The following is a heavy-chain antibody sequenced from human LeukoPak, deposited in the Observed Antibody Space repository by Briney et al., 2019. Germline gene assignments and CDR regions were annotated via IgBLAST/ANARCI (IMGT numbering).Heavy chain of an antibody. CDR2: IRRKAHGGTT. Sequence: GGSLRLSCTTSGFNFGDYGMSWIRLAPGKGLEWVAFIRRKAHGGTTEYAASVKGRFTLSRDDSKSITYLQMDSLKTEDTAVYYCTRGPKSGGDSGYWGKGTLVTGSS. V-gene: IGHV3-49*03. CDR3: TRGPKSGGDSGY. J-gene: IGHJ4*02. D-gene: IGHD2-21*02. CDR1: GFNFGDYG.